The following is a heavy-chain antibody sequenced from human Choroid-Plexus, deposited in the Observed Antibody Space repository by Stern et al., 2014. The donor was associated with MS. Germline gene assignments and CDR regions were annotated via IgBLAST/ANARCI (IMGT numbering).Heavy chain of an antibody. Sequence: VQLVESGGGVVQPGSPLRLSWVASGFTFGSCALHWVRQAPGKGLEWAAGVSYDGSNKYYADSVKGRFTISRDNSQNTLYMQMSSLRPEDTAVYYCAKDRQYLTYFFDHWGQGSLVTVSS. J-gene: IGHJ5*02. CDR3: AKDRQYLTYFFDH. CDR2: VSYDGSNK. D-gene: IGHD2/OR15-2a*01. V-gene: IGHV3-30*18. CDR1: GFTFGSCA.